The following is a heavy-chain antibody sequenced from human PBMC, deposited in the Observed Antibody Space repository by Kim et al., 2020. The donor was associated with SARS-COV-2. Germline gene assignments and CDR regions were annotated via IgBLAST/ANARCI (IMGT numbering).Heavy chain of an antibody. Sequence: GGSLRLSCAASGFSFSNYGIHWVRQGPGKGLEWVAIISSDGSNNYYSDSVKGRFTISRDNSKNTLYLQMNSLRPEDTGVYYCAKAYGSVRTDQYYYGMDVWGQGTTVTVSS. CDR1: GFSFSNYG. V-gene: IGHV3-30*18. CDR2: ISSDGSNN. D-gene: IGHD3-10*01. J-gene: IGHJ6*02. CDR3: AKAYGSVRTDQYYYGMDV.